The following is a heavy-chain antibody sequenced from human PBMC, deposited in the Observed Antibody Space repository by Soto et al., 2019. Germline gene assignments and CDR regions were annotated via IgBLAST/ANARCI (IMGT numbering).Heavy chain of an antibody. CDR1: GYTFTSYG. CDR3: ARNQYCSGGSCYDWFDP. D-gene: IGHD2-15*01. CDR2: ISAYNGNT. V-gene: IGHV1-18*01. Sequence: ASVKVSCKASGYTFTSYGISWVRQAPGQGLEWMGWISAYNGNTNYAQKLQGRVTMTTDTSTSTAYTELRSLRSDDTAVYYCARNQYCSGGSCYDWFDPWGQGTLVTVSS. J-gene: IGHJ5*02.